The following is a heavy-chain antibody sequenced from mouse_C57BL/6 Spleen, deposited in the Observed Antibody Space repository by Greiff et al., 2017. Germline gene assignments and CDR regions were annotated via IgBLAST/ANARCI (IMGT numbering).Heavy chain of an antibody. V-gene: IGHV1-15*01. J-gene: IGHJ2*01. CDR2: IDPETGGT. D-gene: IGHD4-1*01. Sequence: QVQLKQSGAELVRPGASVTLSCKASGYTFTDYEMHWVKQTPVHGLEWIGTIDPETGGTAYNQKFKGKAILTADKSSSTAYMELRSLTSEDSAVYYCTRWDRGGTGYWGQGTTLTVSS. CDR1: GYTFTDYE. CDR3: TRWDRGGTGY.